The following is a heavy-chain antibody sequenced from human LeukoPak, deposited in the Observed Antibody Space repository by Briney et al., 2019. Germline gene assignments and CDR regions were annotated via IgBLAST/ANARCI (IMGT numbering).Heavy chain of an antibody. CDR1: GGTFSSYA. CDR2: IIPILGIA. D-gene: IGHD3-22*01. Sequence: SVKVSCKASGGTFSSYAISWVRQAPGQGLEWMGRIIPILGIANYAQKFQGRVTITADKSTSTAYMELSGLRSEDTAVYYCAREGSADSSGYYYALFLGYFDYWGQGTLVTVSS. CDR3: AREGSADSSGYYYALFLGYFDY. J-gene: IGHJ4*02. V-gene: IGHV1-69*04.